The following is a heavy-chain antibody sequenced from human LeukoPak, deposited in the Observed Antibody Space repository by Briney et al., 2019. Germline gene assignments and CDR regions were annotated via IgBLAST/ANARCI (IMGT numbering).Heavy chain of an antibody. J-gene: IGHJ4*02. CDR1: GFTFSSYG. D-gene: IGHD6-19*01. V-gene: IGHV3-33*01. CDR2: IGYDGSNK. CDR3: ARPTVAGPLGVWGGFDY. Sequence: GGSLRLSCAASGFTFSSYGMHWVRQAPGKGLEGVAVIGYDGSNKYYADSVKGRFTISRDNSKNTLYLQMNSLRAEDTAVYYCARPTVAGPLGVWGGFDYWGQGTLVTVSS.